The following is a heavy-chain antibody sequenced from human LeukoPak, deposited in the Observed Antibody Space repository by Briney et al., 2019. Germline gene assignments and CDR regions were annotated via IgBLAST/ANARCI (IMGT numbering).Heavy chain of an antibody. CDR3: TTGATAFDY. Sequence: AGGSLRLSCAASGFTFSTYWMHWVRQAPGKGLVWVSRINSDGSSTTYADSVKGRFTISRDNAKNTAYLQMNSLTAEDTALYYCTTGATAFDYWGQGTLVTVSS. J-gene: IGHJ4*02. CDR2: INSDGSST. D-gene: IGHD1-26*01. CDR1: GFTFSTYW. V-gene: IGHV3-74*01.